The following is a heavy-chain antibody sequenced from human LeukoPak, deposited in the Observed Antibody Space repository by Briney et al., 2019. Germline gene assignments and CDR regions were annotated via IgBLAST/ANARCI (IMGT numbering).Heavy chain of an antibody. CDR3: ARDNYGAIGSFDY. CDR1: GGSISSGGYY. J-gene: IGHJ4*02. Sequence: SQTLSLTCTVSGGSISSGGYYWSWIRQHPGKGLEWIGYIYYSGSTYYNPSLKSRVTISVDTSKNQFSLKLSSVTAADTAVYYCARDNYGAIGSFDYWGQGTLVTVSS. CDR2: IYYSGST. V-gene: IGHV4-31*03. D-gene: IGHD4-17*01.